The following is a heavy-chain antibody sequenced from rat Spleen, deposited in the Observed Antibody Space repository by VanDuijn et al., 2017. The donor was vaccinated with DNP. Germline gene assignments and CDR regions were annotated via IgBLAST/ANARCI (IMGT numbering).Heavy chain of an antibody. CDR3: ATNNYFDY. Sequence: EVQLVESGGGFVQPGRSLKLSCAASGFTFSNYGMAWVRQAPTKGLEWVASITNSGGSTYYRDSVKGRITISRDNAKSTLYLQMDSLRSEDTATYYCATNNYFDYWGQGVMVTVSS. CDR2: ITNSGGST. J-gene: IGHJ2*01. CDR1: GFTFSNYG. V-gene: IGHV5S13*01. D-gene: IGHD1-10*01.